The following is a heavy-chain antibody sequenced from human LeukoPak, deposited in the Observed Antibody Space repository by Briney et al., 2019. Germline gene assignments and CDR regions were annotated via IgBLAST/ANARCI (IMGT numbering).Heavy chain of an antibody. CDR3: ASYGPIVGSPFDY. V-gene: IGHV1-2*06. CDR1: GYTFTGYY. Sequence: GASVKVSCKASGYTFTGYYMHWVRQAPGQGLEWMGRINPNSGGTNYAQKFQGRVTMTRDTSISTAYMELSRLRSDDTAVYYCASYGPIVGSPFDYWGRGTLVTVSS. J-gene: IGHJ4*02. D-gene: IGHD3-22*01. CDR2: INPNSGGT.